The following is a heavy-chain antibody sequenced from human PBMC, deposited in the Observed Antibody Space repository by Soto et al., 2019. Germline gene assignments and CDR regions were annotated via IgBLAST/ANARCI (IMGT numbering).Heavy chain of an antibody. V-gene: IGHV1-69*12. CDR2: IIPIFGTA. J-gene: IGHJ3*02. CDR3: AAGGELRGGDAFDI. CDR1: GGTFSSYA. Sequence: QVQLVQSGAEVKKPGSSVKVSCKASGGTFSSYAISWVRQAPGQGLEWMGGIIPIFGTANYAQKFQGRVQITGDRPSGTAYMEPGSLGCKKTALYYCAAGGELRGGDAFDIWGQGTMVTVSS. D-gene: IGHD1-26*01.